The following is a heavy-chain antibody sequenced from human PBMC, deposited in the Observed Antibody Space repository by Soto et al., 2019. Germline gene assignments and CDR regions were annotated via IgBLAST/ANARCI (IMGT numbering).Heavy chain of an antibody. V-gene: IGHV3-74*01. CDR3: ARDTNGLHY. Sequence: EVQLVESGGGLVQPGGSLSLSCAASGLIFSNYKMHWVRQAPGKGLVWVSRISTDGSITDYADSVKGRFTVSRDNAKNTLYLQMNSLRVDDTAVYYCARDTNGLHYWGQGTLVTVSS. CDR2: ISTDGSIT. D-gene: IGHD2-8*01. CDR1: GLIFSNYK. J-gene: IGHJ4*02.